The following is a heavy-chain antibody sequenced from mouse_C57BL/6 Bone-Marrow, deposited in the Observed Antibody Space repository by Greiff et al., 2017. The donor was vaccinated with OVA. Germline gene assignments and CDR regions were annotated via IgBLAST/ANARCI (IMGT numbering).Heavy chain of an antibody. D-gene: IGHD2-4*01. CDR1: GFTFSDYG. CDR3: ARLGDYDGVDY. CDR2: ISSGSSTI. Sequence: DVKLVESGGGLVKPGGSLKLSCAASGFTFSDYGMHWVRQAPEKGLEWVAYISSGSSTIYYADTVKGRFTISRDNAKNTLFLQMTSLRSEDTAMYYCARLGDYDGVDYWGQGTTLTVSS. V-gene: IGHV5-17*01. J-gene: IGHJ2*01.